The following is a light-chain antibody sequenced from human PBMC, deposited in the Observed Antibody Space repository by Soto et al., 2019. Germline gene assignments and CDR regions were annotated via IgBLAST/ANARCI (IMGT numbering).Light chain of an antibody. J-gene: IGLJ1*01. CDR2: SNN. CDR1: TSNIGSNT. V-gene: IGLV1-44*01. CDR3: AAWDDSLSGYV. Sequence: QSVLTQPPSASGTPGQRVTISCSGSTSNIGSNTVNWYQQLPGTAPKLLIYSNNQRPSGLPDRFSGSKSGTSASLAISGLQSEDEADYYCAAWDDSLSGYVFGTGTKLTVL.